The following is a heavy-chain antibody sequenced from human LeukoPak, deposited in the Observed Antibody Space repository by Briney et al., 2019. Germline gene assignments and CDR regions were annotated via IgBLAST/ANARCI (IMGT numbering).Heavy chain of an antibody. Sequence: SETLSLTCTVSGGSISSSSYYWGWIRQPPGKGLEWIGSIYYSGSTYYNPSLKSRVTISVDTSKNQFSLKLSSVTAADTAVYYCAIQRREWLLRHWGQGTLVTVSS. CDR2: IYYSGST. CDR1: GGSISSSSYY. CDR3: AIQRREWLLRH. J-gene: IGHJ4*02. D-gene: IGHD3-3*01. V-gene: IGHV4-39*01.